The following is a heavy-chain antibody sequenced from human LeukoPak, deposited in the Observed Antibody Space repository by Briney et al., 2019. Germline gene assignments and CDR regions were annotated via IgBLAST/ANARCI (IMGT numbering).Heavy chain of an antibody. Sequence: PSETLSLTCTVSGGSISSYYWSWIRQPPGKGLEWIGYIYTSGSTNYNPSLKSRVTISVDTSKNQFSLKLSSVAAADTAVYYRARRSQYNWFDPWGQGTLVTVSS. CDR1: GGSISSYY. CDR2: IYTSGST. J-gene: IGHJ5*02. CDR3: ARRSQYNWFDP. V-gene: IGHV4-4*09.